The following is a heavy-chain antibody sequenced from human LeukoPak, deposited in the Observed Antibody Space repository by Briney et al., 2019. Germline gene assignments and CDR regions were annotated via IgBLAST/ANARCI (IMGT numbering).Heavy chain of an antibody. V-gene: IGHV4-30-4*01. CDR3: AREPHSSGWYPYYFDY. CDR1: GGSISSGDYY. J-gene: IGHJ4*02. Sequence: PSQTLSLTCTVSGGSISSGDYYWSWIRQPPGQGLEWIGYIYYSGSTYYNPSLKSRVTISVDTSKNQFSLKLSSVTAADTAVYYCAREPHSSGWYPYYFDYWGQGTLVTVSS. CDR2: IYYSGST. D-gene: IGHD6-19*01.